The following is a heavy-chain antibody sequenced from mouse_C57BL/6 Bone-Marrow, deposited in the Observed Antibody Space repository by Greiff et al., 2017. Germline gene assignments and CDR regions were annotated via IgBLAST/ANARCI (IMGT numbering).Heavy chain of an antibody. J-gene: IGHJ4*01. CDR2: INPYNGGT. V-gene: IGHV1-19*01. D-gene: IGHD2-3*01. CDR3: ARFDGYPHYYAMDY. Sequence: VQLMESGPVLVKPGASVKMSCKASGYTFTDYYMNWVKQSHGKSLEWIGVINPYNGGTSYNQKVKGKVTLTVDKSSSTDYMELNSLTSEDSAVYYCARFDGYPHYYAMDYWGQGTSVTVSS. CDR1: GYTFTDYY.